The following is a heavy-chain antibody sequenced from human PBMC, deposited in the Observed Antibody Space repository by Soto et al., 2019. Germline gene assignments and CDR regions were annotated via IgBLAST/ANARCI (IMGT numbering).Heavy chain of an antibody. CDR1: GLTFSDYY. V-gene: IGHV3-11*01. CDR3: ARAYSDAFDI. CDR2: ISNRGSTT. D-gene: IGHD2-15*01. J-gene: IGHJ3*02. Sequence: PGGSLSRSCAASGLTFSDYYMSWVRQAPGKGLEWISYISNRGSTTYYVESVKGRFTSSRDKSKSSLYLQMSSLRAEDTAVDYCARAYSDAFDIWGQGTMVTVSS.